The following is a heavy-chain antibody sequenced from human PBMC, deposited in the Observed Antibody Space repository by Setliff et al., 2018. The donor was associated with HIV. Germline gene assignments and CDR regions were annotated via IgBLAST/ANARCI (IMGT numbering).Heavy chain of an antibody. J-gene: IGHJ4*02. CDR3: ARSGSSSPYYFDY. Sequence: SETLSLTCSVSGGSINNDIYFWTWIRQHPGKGLEWIGYIYYSGNTYYHPSLKSRFTISVDTSKNQFSLRLSSVTAADTAVYYCARSGSSSPYYFDYWGQGTLVTVSS. V-gene: IGHV4-31*03. D-gene: IGHD6-6*01. CDR1: GGSINNDIYF. CDR2: IYYSGNT.